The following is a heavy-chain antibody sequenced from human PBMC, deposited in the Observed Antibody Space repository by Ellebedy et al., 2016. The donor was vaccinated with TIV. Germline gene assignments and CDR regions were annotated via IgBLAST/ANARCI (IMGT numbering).Heavy chain of an antibody. CDR3: ARQQGLLWFGELSHFDY. Sequence: AASVKVSCKASGYTFTSYGISWVRQAPGQGLEWMGWISAYNGNTNYAQKLQGRVTMTTDTPTSTAYMELRSLRSDDTAVYYCARQQGLLWFGELSHFDYWGQGTLVTVSS. J-gene: IGHJ4*02. CDR1: GYTFTSYG. D-gene: IGHD3-10*01. CDR2: ISAYNGNT. V-gene: IGHV1-18*01.